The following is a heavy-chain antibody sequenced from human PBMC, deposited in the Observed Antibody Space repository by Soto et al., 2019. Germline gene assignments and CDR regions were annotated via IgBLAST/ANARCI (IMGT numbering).Heavy chain of an antibody. J-gene: IGHJ6*02. CDR3: ARPTDYHYGMQV. CDR1: GYNFHTYW. D-gene: IGHD4-17*01. Sequence: GESLKISCKGSGYNFHTYWIAWVRQMPGKGLEWMGFIYPHDSDTRYSPSFRGQVTISADKSIKTAYLQWTSLKASDTAIYFCARPTDYHYGMQVWGQGTTVTVSS. V-gene: IGHV5-51*01. CDR2: IYPHDSDT.